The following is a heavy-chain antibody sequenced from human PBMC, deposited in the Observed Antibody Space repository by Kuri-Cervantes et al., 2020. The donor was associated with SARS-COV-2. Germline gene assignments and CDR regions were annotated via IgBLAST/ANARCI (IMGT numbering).Heavy chain of an antibody. CDR2: IYYSGNT. CDR3: AIDGGGHYYDSSCYYHYYYYGMDV. Sequence: GSLRLSCTVSGVSINDYYWSWIRQPPGKGLEWVGYIYYSGNTNYNPTLKSRVTISVYTSTNQFSLKLSSVTAADTAVYYCAIDGGGHYYDSSCYYHYYYYGMDVWGQGTTVTVSS. D-gene: IGHD3-22*01. J-gene: IGHJ6*02. V-gene: IGHV4-59*01. CDR1: GVSINDYY.